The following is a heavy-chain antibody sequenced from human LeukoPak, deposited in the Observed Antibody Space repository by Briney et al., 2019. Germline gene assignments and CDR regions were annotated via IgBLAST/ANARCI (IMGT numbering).Heavy chain of an antibody. Sequence: PSETLSLTCTVSGGSISSYYWSWIRQPPGKGLEWIGYIYYSGSTYYNPSLKSRVTISVDTSKNQFSLKLSSVTAADTAVYYCARDQRYYYDSSGHFDYWGQGTLVTVSS. D-gene: IGHD3-22*01. V-gene: IGHV4-59*12. CDR3: ARDQRYYYDSSGHFDY. CDR2: IYYSGST. CDR1: GGSISSYY. J-gene: IGHJ4*02.